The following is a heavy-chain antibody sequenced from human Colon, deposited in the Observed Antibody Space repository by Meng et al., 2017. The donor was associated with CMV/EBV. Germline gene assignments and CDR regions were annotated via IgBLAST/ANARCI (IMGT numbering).Heavy chain of an antibody. D-gene: IGHD3-9*01. CDR3: ARITILTGFHLDS. Sequence: CSASCSTFISYSMCCFRRAPGQCLEWLSYIPTGGSLSYADSVKGRFTISRDNAKNSLFLQINSLRVEDTAVYYCARITILTGFHLDSWGQGTLVTVSS. CDR1: CSTFISYS. J-gene: IGHJ4*02. V-gene: IGHV3-11*01. CDR2: IPTGGSL.